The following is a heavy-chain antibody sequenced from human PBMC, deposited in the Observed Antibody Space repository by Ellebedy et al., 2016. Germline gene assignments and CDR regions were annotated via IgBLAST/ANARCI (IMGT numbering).Heavy chain of an antibody. D-gene: IGHD1/OR15-1a*01. CDR3: ARVEHLAFDY. Sequence: GGSLRLSCAASGFTFTHYGMHWVRQAPGKGLEWVTVIWFDGSDKYYADSVKGRFTISRDNAKNSLYLQMKSLRGEDTAVYYCARVEHLAFDYWGQGSLVTVSS. CDR2: IWFDGSDK. J-gene: IGHJ4*02. V-gene: IGHV3-33*01. CDR1: GFTFTHYG.